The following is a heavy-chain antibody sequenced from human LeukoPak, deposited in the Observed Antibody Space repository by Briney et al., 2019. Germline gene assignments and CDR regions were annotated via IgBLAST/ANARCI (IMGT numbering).Heavy chain of an antibody. CDR2: IKEDGSEK. Sequence: GGSLRLSCAASGFTFSSYWMRWVRQAPGKGLEWVATIKEDGSEKYYVDSVKGRFTISRDNAKSSLYLQMNSLRAEDTAVYYCARGGWFGELLFDYWGQGTLVTVSS. D-gene: IGHD3-10*01. J-gene: IGHJ4*02. CDR3: ARGGWFGELLFDY. CDR1: GFTFSSYW. V-gene: IGHV3-7*02.